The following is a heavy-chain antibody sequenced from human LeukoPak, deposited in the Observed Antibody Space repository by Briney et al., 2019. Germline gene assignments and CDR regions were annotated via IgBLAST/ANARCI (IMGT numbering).Heavy chain of an antibody. Sequence: KPSETLSLTCTVSGGSISSHYWSWIRQPPGKGLEWIGYIYYSGSTNYNPSLKSRVTISVDTSKNQFSLKLSSVTAADTAVYYCARLLRYDAFDIWGQGTMVTVSS. CDR2: IYYSGST. J-gene: IGHJ3*02. V-gene: IGHV4-59*11. D-gene: IGHD3-9*01. CDR1: GGSISSHY. CDR3: ARLLRYDAFDI.